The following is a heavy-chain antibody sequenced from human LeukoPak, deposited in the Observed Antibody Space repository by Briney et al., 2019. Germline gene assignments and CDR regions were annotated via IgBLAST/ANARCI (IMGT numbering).Heavy chain of an antibody. V-gene: IGHV1-24*01. CDR1: GYTLTELS. J-gene: IGHJ4*02. CDR2: FDPEDGET. CDR3: ARVSCPNGVCYTGGYYFDY. D-gene: IGHD2-8*01. Sequence: ASVKVSCKVSGYTLTELSMHWVRQAPGKGLEWMGGFDPEDGETIYAQKFQGRITMTEDTSTDTAYMELSSLRSEDTAVYYCARVSCPNGVCYTGGYYFDYWGQGTLVTVSS.